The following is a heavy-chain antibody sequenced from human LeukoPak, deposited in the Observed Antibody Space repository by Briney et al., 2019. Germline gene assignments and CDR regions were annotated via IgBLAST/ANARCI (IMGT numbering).Heavy chain of an antibody. V-gene: IGHV3-23*01. Sequence: PGRSLRLSCAASGFTFSSYAMHWVRQAPGKGLEWVSVISNSGGSTYYTDSVKGRFTISRDNSKNTLYPQMKSLRAEDTAVYYCAKEWGITMIVDDAFDIWGQGTMVTVSS. CDR1: GFTFSSYA. CDR3: AKEWGITMIVDDAFDI. J-gene: IGHJ3*02. CDR2: ISNSGGST. D-gene: IGHD3-22*01.